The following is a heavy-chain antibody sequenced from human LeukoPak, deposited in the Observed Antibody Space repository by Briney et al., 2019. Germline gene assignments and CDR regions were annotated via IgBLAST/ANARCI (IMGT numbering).Heavy chain of an antibody. CDR2: IKQDGSDK. Sequence: GGSLRLSCAASGFTFSSYTMAWVRQAPGKGLEWVANIKQDGSDKYYVDSVKGRFTISRDNAKNSLYLQMNSLRAEDTAVYYCARDPYDSSWGLCYFGYWGRGNLVTVSS. V-gene: IGHV3-7*04. CDR3: ARDPYDSSWGLCYFGY. D-gene: IGHD3-22*01. J-gene: IGHJ4*02. CDR1: GFTFSSYT.